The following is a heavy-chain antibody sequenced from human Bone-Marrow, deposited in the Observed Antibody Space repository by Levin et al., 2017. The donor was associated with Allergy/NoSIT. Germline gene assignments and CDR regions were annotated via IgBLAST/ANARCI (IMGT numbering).Heavy chain of an antibody. CDR3: ARSPAAGSKGY. Sequence: KISCEAPRDAFSTYAINWVRQAPGQGLEWMGWIFPILDRTDYAQKFRGRVTITADKPTTTAYMELNSLRVEDTAVYYCARSPAAGSKGYWGQGTLVTVSS. CDR2: IFPILDRT. D-gene: IGHD6-13*01. CDR1: RDAFSTYA. V-gene: IGHV1-69*04. J-gene: IGHJ4*02.